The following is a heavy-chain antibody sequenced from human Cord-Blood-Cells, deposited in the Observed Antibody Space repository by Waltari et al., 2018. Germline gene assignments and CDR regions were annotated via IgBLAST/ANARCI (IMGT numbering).Heavy chain of an antibody. CDR1: GGSISSSSYY. CDR2: IYYSGST. V-gene: IGHV4-39*01. Sequence: QLQLQESGPGLVKPSETLSLTCTVSGGSISSSSYYWGWIRQPPGKGLELIGSIYYSGSTYYNPSLKSRVTISVDTAKNQFSLKLSSVTAADTAVYYCASGIAAAGTEYFQHWGQGTLVTVSS. D-gene: IGHD6-13*01. CDR3: ASGIAAAGTEYFQH. J-gene: IGHJ1*01.